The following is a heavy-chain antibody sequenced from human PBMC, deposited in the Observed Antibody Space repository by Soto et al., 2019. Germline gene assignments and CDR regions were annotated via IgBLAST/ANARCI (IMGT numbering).Heavy chain of an antibody. D-gene: IGHD4-17*01. Sequence: QVQLAQSGAEVKKPAASVKVSCKASGYIFTSYGISWVRQAPGQGLEWMGWISAYNGNTNYAQNLQGRVTKTTDTSTSTAYMELRNLRSDDTAVYYCARPAFRDYQGRGFDYWGQGTLVTVSS. J-gene: IGHJ4*02. CDR3: ARPAFRDYQGRGFDY. CDR2: ISAYNGNT. V-gene: IGHV1-18*01. CDR1: GYIFTSYG.